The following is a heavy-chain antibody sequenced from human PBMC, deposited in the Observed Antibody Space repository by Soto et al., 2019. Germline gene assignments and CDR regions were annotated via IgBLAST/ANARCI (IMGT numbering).Heavy chain of an antibody. Sequence: EVQLLESGGGLVQPGGSLRLSCAASGFTFSSYAMSWVRQAPGKGLEWVSAISGSGGSTYYAASVKGRFTISRDNSKNPLYLQMNSLRAEDTAVYYCANYIAAGPSNDYYGMDVWGQGTTVTVSS. CDR2: ISGSGGST. D-gene: IGHD6-6*01. CDR1: GFTFSSYA. V-gene: IGHV3-23*01. CDR3: ANYIAAGPSNDYYGMDV. J-gene: IGHJ6*02.